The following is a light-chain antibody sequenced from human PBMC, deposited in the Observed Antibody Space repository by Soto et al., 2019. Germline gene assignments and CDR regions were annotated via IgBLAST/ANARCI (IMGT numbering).Light chain of an antibody. CDR3: TSYAGSNHLQV. CDR2: EVS. CDR1: SSDVGGYKY. J-gene: IGLJ1*01. Sequence: SVLTQPPSASASPGQSVTISCTGTSSDVGGYKYVSWYQQHPGKAPKLMIYEVSKRPSGVPDRFSGAKTGNTASLTVSGLQAEDEADYYCTSYAGSNHLQVFGSGTKATVL. V-gene: IGLV2-8*01.